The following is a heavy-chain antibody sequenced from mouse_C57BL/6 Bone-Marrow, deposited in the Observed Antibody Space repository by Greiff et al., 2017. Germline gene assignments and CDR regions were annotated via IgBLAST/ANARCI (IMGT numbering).Heavy chain of an antibody. D-gene: IGHD4-1*01. CDR2: IYPRSGNT. J-gene: IGHJ1*03. CDR1: GYTFTSYG. Sequence: VQLQESGAELARPGASVKLSCKASGYTFTSYGISWVKQRTGQGLEWIGEIYPRSGNTYYNEKFKGKATLTADKSSSTAYMALRSLTSEDSAVYFCAIPKLGPHWYFDVWGTGTTVTVSS. V-gene: IGHV1-81*01. CDR3: AIPKLGPHWYFDV.